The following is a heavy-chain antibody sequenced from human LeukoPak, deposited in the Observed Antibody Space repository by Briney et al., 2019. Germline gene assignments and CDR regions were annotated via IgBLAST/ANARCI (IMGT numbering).Heavy chain of an antibody. D-gene: IGHD4-17*01. CDR3: ATDLYGDYSFDY. J-gene: IGHJ4*02. CDR2: ISGSTSTI. V-gene: IGHV3-48*02. Sequence: GGSLRLSCAASGVTFSTYAMNWVRQAPGKGLGWVSYISGSTSTIKYADSVMGRFTISRDNAKNSLYLQMNSLRDEDTAVYYCATDLYGDYSFDYWGQGTLVTASS. CDR1: GVTFSTYA.